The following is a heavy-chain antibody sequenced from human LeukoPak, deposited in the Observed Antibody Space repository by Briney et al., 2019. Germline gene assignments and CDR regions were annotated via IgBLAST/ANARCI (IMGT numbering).Heavy chain of an antibody. CDR1: GFNFYIYA. D-gene: IGHD3-3*01. CDR2: VSDSDTNT. CDR3: ARERRAYDFWSGAQGFDY. J-gene: IGHJ4*02. Sequence: GGSLRLSCAASGFNFYIYAMTWVRQAPGKGLEWVSSVSDSDTNTYYADSVKGRFTISRDNSKNTLYLQMNSLRAEDTAVYYCARERRAYDFWSGAQGFDYWGQGTLVTVSS. V-gene: IGHV3-23*01.